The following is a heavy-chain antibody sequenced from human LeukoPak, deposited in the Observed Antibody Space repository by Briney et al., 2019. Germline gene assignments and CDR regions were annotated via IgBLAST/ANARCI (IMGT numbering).Heavy chain of an antibody. D-gene: IGHD2-15*01. V-gene: IGHV1-46*01. J-gene: IGHJ6*02. CDR1: GYTFTTYY. CDR2: INPRGDTI. Sequence: ASVTVSCKASGYTFTTYYMHWVRQAPGQGLEWMGIINPRGDTISYTQKFQGRVTMTRDTSTSTVYMELSSLRSEDTAVYYCARDRIGYCSGGTCYRTSEYHYYGMDVWGQGTTVTVSS. CDR3: ARDRIGYCSGGTCYRTSEYHYYGMDV.